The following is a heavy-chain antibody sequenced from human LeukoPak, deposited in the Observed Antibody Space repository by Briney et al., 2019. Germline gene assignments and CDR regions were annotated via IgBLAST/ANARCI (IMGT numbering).Heavy chain of an antibody. CDR1: GFTFSSYG. CDR2: IRYDGSNE. D-gene: IGHD6-19*01. Sequence: GGSLRLSCAASGFTFSSYGMHWVRQAPGKGPEWVAFIRYDGSNEYYADSVKGRFTISRDNSKNTLYLQMNSLRAEDTAVYYCAKDHLLYSSGLDAFDIWGQGTMVTVSS. V-gene: IGHV3-30*02. CDR3: AKDHLLYSSGLDAFDI. J-gene: IGHJ3*02.